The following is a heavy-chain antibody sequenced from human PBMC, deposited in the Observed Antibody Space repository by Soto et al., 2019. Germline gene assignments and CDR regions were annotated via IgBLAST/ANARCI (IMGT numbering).Heavy chain of an antibody. J-gene: IGHJ3*02. D-gene: IGHD6-19*01. CDR3: ARHLFSSGWYLI. CDR1: GGSISSSSYY. CDR2: IYYSGST. Sequence: QLQLQESGPGLVKPSETLSLTCTVSGGSISSSSYYWGWIRQPPGKGLEWIGSIYYSGSTYYNPSLKSPVTISVDTSKNQFSLKLSSVTAADTAVYYCARHLFSSGWYLIWGQGTMVTVSS. V-gene: IGHV4-39*01.